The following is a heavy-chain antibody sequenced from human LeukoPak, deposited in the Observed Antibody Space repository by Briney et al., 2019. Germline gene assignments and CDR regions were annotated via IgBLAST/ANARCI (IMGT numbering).Heavy chain of an antibody. CDR3: ARDYSSRVAFDI. J-gene: IGHJ3*02. Sequence: GASVKVSCKASGYTFTGYYMHWVRQAPGQGLEWMGIINPSGGSTSYAQKFQGRVTMTRDTSTSTVYMELNSLRSEDTAVYYCARDYSSRVAFDIWGQGTMVTVSS. CDR2: INPSGGST. CDR1: GYTFTGYY. D-gene: IGHD6-13*01. V-gene: IGHV1-46*01.